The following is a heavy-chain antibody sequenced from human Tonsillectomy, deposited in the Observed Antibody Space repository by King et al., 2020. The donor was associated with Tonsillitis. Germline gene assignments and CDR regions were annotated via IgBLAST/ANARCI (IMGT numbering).Heavy chain of an antibody. CDR2: INPNSGGT. Sequence: QVQLVQSGAEVKKPGASVKVSCKASGYTFTGYYIHWVRQAPGQGPEWMGWINPNSGGTNYAQKFQGRVTMTGDTSISTAYMELSRLRSDDTAVYYCARDLEYDSSGYYGYWGQGTLVTVSS. V-gene: IGHV1-2*02. CDR1: GYTFTGYY. J-gene: IGHJ4*02. D-gene: IGHD3-22*01. CDR3: ARDLEYDSSGYYGY.